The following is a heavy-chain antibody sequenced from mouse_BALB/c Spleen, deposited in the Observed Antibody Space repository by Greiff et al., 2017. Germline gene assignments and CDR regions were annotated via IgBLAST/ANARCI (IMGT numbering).Heavy chain of an antibody. CDR1: GYTFTSYW. CDR2: IYPSDSYT. D-gene: IGHD1-1*01. J-gene: IGHJ2*01. Sequence: VQLQQPGAELVRPGASVKLSCKASGYTFTSYWINWVKQRPGQGLEWIGNIYPSDSYTNYNQKFKDKATLTVDKSSSTAYMQLSSPTSEDSAVYYCSSLGHYYGSSYEGYFDYWGQGTTLTVSS. V-gene: IGHV1-69*02. CDR3: SSLGHYYGSSYEGYFDY.